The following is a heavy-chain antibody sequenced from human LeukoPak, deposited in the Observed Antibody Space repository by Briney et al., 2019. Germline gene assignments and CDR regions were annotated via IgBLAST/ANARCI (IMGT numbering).Heavy chain of an antibody. V-gene: IGHV1-69*04. CDR3: ARRGGYFDT. CDR1: GGTFSSYA. Sequence: GASVKVSCKAPGGTFSSYALSWVRQAPGQGLEWMGRIIPILGIANYAQKVQGRVTSTADKSTSTAYMELSSLRSEDTAVYYCARRGGYFDTWGQGTLVTVSS. D-gene: IGHD4-23*01. J-gene: IGHJ4*02. CDR2: IIPILGIA.